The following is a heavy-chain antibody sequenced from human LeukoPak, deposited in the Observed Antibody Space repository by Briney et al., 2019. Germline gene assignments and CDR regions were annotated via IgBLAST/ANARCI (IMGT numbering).Heavy chain of an antibody. V-gene: IGHV1-69*05. CDR1: GGTFSSYS. J-gene: IGHJ4*02. D-gene: IGHD7-27*01. CDR2: IIPIFGTS. Sequence: ASVKVSCKASGGTFSSYSISWVRQAPGQVLEWMGGIIPIFGTSNYAQKFQGRVTITTDESTSTAYMELSSLRSEDTAVYYCAQGASKLGFDYWGQGTLVTVSS. CDR3: AQGASKLGFDY.